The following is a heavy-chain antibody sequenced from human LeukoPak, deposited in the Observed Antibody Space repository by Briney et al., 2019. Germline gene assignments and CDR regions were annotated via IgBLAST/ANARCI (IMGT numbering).Heavy chain of an antibody. J-gene: IGHJ6*03. CDR2: IWCDGSNK. V-gene: IGHV3-33*06. CDR1: GFTFSSYG. D-gene: IGHD2-15*01. Sequence: GGSLRLSCAASGFTFSSYGMHWVRQAPGKGLEWVAVIWCDGSNKYYADSVKGRFTISRDNSKNTLYLQMNSLRAEDTAVYYCAKDGGYGLYYYYYYMDVGGKGTTGTVS. CDR3: AKDGGYGLYYYYYYMDV.